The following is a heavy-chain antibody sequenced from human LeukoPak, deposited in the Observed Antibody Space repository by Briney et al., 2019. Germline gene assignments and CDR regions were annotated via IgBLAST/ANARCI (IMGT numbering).Heavy chain of an antibody. D-gene: IGHD2-15*01. CDR1: GGSISSYY. CDR3: ARHDCSGGGCPFQH. V-gene: IGHV4-59*08. J-gene: IGHJ1*01. CDR2: YYSIYYSGST. Sequence: SETLSLTCTVSGGSISSYYWSWIRQPPGKGLEWIGYIYYSIYYSGSTNYSPSLKSRVTISADTSKNWFSLELNSVTAADTAVYHCARHDCSGGGCPFQHWGQGTLVTVSS.